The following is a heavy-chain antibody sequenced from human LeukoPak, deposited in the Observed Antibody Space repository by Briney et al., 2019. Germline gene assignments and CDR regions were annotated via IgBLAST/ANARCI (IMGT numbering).Heavy chain of an antibody. CDR1: GFNFNTFA. Sequence: PGGSLRLSCAASGFNFNTFALNWVRQVPGEGLEWVSAISGSGVSTYYADSVKGRFTISRDNSKSTLYLQMNSLRADDTAVYYCANFIAARRFDYWGQGTLVTVSS. CDR3: ANFIAARRFDY. V-gene: IGHV3-23*01. CDR2: ISGSGVST. D-gene: IGHD6-6*01. J-gene: IGHJ4*02.